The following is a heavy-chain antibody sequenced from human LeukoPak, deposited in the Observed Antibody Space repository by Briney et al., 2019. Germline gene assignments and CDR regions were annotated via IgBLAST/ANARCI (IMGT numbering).Heavy chain of an antibody. J-gene: IGHJ4*02. CDR3: ARDLTGYYPADY. CDR2: INANSGGT. CDR1: GYTFTDYY. Sequence: ASVTVSCKASGYTFTDYYFHWVRQAPGQGLEWMGWINANSGGTNYALKFQGRVTMTRDTSSTTVYMELSSLESDDTAVYYCARDLTGYYPADYWGQGTLVTVSS. V-gene: IGHV1-2*02. D-gene: IGHD3-9*01.